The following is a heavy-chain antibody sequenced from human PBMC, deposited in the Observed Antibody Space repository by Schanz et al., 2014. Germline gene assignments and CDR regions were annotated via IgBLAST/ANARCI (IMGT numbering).Heavy chain of an antibody. J-gene: IGHJ4*02. CDR1: GYTFRHYG. Sequence: QVQLVQSGGEVKTPGASVKVSCKASGYTFRHYGISWLRQAPGQGLEWMGYISGYNGNTNYAPKVQDRVTMTTDTSTSTAYMELRSLRSDDTAVYYCARGWGYDALTGYVFWGQGTLVTVSS. V-gene: IGHV1-18*04. D-gene: IGHD3-9*01. CDR2: ISGYNGNT. CDR3: ARGWGYDALTGYVF.